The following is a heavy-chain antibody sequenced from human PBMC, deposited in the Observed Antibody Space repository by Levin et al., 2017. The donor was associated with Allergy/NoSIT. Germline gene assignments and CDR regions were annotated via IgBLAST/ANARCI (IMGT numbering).Heavy chain of an antibody. V-gene: IGHV3-23*01. CDR1: GFTFSSYA. CDR2: ISGSGGST. D-gene: IGHD5-18*01. J-gene: IGHJ4*02. CDR3: AKVTWDTAMVMSHFDY. Sequence: GGSLRLSCAASGFTFSSYAMNWVRQAPGKGLGWVSVISGSGGSTYYADSVKGRFTISRDNSKNTLYLQMNSLRAEDTAVYYCAKVTWDTAMVMSHFDYWGQGTLVTVSS.